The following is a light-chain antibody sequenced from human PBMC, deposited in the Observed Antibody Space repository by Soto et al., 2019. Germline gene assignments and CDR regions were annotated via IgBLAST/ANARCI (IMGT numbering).Light chain of an antibody. J-gene: IGKJ1*01. CDR1: QSVSTSY. V-gene: IGKV3-20*01. Sequence: EIVLTQSPGTLSLSPGERATLSCRASQSVSTSYLAWYQQKPGQPPRLLIYGASSRATGVPDRFSGSGSGTDFILTISRLEPADFAVYYCQQYSSSSGTVGQGTKVEIK. CDR3: QQYSSSSGT. CDR2: GAS.